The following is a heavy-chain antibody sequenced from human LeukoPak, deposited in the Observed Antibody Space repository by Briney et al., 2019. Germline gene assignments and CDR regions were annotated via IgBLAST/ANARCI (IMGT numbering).Heavy chain of an antibody. Sequence: SETLSLTCTVSGGSISSSSYYWGWIRQPPGKGLEWIGSIYYSGSTYYNPSLKSRVTISVDTSKNQFSLKLSSVTAADTAVYYCARLSTVWGYYYYMDVWGKGTTVTVSS. V-gene: IGHV4-39*07. CDR2: IYYSGST. CDR1: GGSISSSSYY. D-gene: IGHD4-17*01. CDR3: ARLSTVWGYYYYMDV. J-gene: IGHJ6*03.